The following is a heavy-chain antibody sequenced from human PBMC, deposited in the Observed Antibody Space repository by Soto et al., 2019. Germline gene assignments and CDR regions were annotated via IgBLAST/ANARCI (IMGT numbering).Heavy chain of an antibody. Sequence: ASETLSLTCTVSGGSISSGGYYWSWIRQHPGKGLEWIGYIYYSGSTYYNPSLKSRVTISVDTSKNQFSLKLSSVTAADTAVYYCARDRFRITFGGVPHDAFDIWGQGTMVTVSS. V-gene: IGHV4-31*03. D-gene: IGHD3-16*01. J-gene: IGHJ3*02. CDR3: ARDRFRITFGGVPHDAFDI. CDR1: GGSISSGGYY. CDR2: IYYSGST.